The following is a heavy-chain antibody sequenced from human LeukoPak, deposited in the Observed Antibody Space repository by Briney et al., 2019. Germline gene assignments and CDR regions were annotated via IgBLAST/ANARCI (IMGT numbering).Heavy chain of an antibody. CDR1: GFTFSSYG. V-gene: IGHV3-30*03. J-gene: IGHJ6*03. D-gene: IGHD3-10*01. CDR2: ISYDGSNK. Sequence: PGGPLRLSCAASGFTFSSYGMHWVRQAPGKGLEWVAVISYDGSNKYYADSVKGRFTISRDNAKNSLYLQMNSLRAEDTAVYYCARPLSPGYYYYMDVWGKGTTVTVSS. CDR3: ARPLSPGYYYYMDV.